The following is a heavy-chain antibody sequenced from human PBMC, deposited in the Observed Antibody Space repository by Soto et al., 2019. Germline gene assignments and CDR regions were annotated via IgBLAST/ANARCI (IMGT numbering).Heavy chain of an antibody. CDR3: ARDHYCSSNSCPYYYYYGMDV. J-gene: IGHJ6*02. V-gene: IGHV1-2*02. D-gene: IGHD2-2*01. CDR2: INPNSGGT. CDR1: GYPFTGYY. Sequence: GXAVKLSCKASGYPFTGYYMHWVRQSPGQGLEWMGWINPNSGGTNYAQKFQGRVTMTRDTSISTAYMELSRLRSDDTAVYYCARDHYCSSNSCPYYYYYGMDVWGQGTTVTVTS.